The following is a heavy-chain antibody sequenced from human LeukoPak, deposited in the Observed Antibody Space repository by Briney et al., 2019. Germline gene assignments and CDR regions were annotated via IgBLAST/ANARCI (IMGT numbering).Heavy chain of an antibody. D-gene: IGHD2-8*01. Sequence: GGSLRLSCAASGFTFSSYGMHWVRQAPGKGLEWVAVIWYDGSNKYYADSVKGRFTISRDNSKNTLYLQMNSLRAEDTAVYYCARDQYCTNGVCYTGLDYWGQGTLVTVSS. J-gene: IGHJ4*02. CDR1: GFTFSSYG. CDR3: ARDQYCTNGVCYTGLDY. CDR2: IWYDGSNK. V-gene: IGHV3-33*01.